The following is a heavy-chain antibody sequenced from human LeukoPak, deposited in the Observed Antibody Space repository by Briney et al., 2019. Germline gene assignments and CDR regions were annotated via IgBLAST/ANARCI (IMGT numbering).Heavy chain of an antibody. V-gene: IGHV1-2*02. Sequence: ASVKVSCKASGYTFTGYYMHWVRQAPGQGLEWMGWIHPNSGGTNYAQKFQGRVTMTRDTSISTAYMELSRLRSDDTAVYYCARDQGSSSSVYFDYWGQGTLVTVSS. J-gene: IGHJ4*02. CDR1: GYTFTGYY. D-gene: IGHD6-6*01. CDR2: IHPNSGGT. CDR3: ARDQGSSSSVYFDY.